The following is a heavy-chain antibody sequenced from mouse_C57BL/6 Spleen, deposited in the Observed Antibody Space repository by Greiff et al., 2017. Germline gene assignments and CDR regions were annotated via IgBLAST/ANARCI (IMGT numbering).Heavy chain of an antibody. D-gene: IGHD6-1*01. V-gene: IGHV5-16*01. CDR2: INYDGSST. CDR1: GFTFSDYY. CDR3: ARGSYYFDY. Sequence: EVQVVESAGGLVQPGSSMKLSCTASGFTFSDYYMAWVRQVPEKGLEWVANINYDGSSTYYLDSLKSRFIISRDNAKNILYLQMSSLKSEDTATYYCARGSYYFDYWGQGTTLTVSS. J-gene: IGHJ2*01.